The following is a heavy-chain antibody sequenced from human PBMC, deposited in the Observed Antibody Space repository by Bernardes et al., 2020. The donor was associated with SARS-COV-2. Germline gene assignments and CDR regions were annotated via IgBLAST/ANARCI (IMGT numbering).Heavy chain of an antibody. Sequence: GGSLRLSCAASGFIFSTHAMHWVRLAPGKGLEWVAVTSYDGDNKYYADSVRGRFTTSRDNTRTSVFLQMERLRAEDTAVYYCARDVGGTDWRFGFDVWGPGTMVHVSS. D-gene: IGHD3-9*01. J-gene: IGHJ3*01. CDR3: ARDVGGTDWRFGFDV. V-gene: IGHV3-30-3*01. CDR1: GFIFSTHA. CDR2: TSYDGDNK.